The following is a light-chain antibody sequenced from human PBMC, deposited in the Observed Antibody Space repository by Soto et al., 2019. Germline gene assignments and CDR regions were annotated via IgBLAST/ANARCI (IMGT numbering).Light chain of an antibody. CDR3: QQYCSSPLT. J-gene: IGKJ4*02. V-gene: IGKV3-20*01. Sequence: IVLTQSPGTLSLSPGERATLSCRASQSVYSDFLAWYQQKPGQAPRLLIYGASSRATGIPDRFSGSGSGTDFTLTISRLEPEDFAVYYCQQYCSSPLTCGGGTKVEIK. CDR2: GAS. CDR1: QSVYSDF.